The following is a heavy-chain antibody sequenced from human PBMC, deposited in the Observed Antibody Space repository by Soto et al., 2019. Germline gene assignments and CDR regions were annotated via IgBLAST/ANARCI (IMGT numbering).Heavy chain of an antibody. CDR3: ARDWGGGDSNWFDP. V-gene: IGHV1-2*04. Sequence: ASVKVSCKASGYTFTGYYMHWVRQAPGQGLEWMGWINPNSGGTNYAQKFQGWVTMTRDTSISTPCMELSRLRSDDTAVYYCARDWGGGDSNWFDPWGQGTLVTVSS. J-gene: IGHJ5*02. CDR2: INPNSGGT. CDR1: GYTFTGYY. D-gene: IGHD3-16*01.